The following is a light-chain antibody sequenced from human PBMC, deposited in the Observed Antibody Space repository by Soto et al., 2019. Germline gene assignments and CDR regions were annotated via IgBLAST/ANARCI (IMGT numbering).Light chain of an antibody. CDR3: QQYYSTPYT. V-gene: IGKV4-1*01. J-gene: IGKJ2*01. CDR1: QSVLYSSNNKNY. CDR2: WAS. Sequence: DIVMTQSPDSLAVSLGERATINCKSSQSVLYSSNNKNYLAWYQQKPGQPPKLLIYWASTRESGVPDRFGGSGSGTDFTRTISSLQAEDVAVYYCQQYYSTPYTFGQGTKLEIK.